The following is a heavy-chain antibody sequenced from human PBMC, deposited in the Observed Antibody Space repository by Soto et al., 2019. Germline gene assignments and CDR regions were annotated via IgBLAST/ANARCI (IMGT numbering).Heavy chain of an antibody. CDR1: GFTFSSYA. V-gene: IGHV3-23*01. D-gene: IGHD3-3*01. CDR2: ISGSGGST. Sequence: GGSLRLSCAASGFTFSSYAMSWVRQAPGKGLEWVSAISGSGGSTYYADSVKDRFTISRDNSKNTLYLQMNSLRAEDTAVYYCAKKAYDFWSGYLYHYYFDYWGQGTLVTVSS. CDR3: AKKAYDFWSGYLYHYYFDY. J-gene: IGHJ4*02.